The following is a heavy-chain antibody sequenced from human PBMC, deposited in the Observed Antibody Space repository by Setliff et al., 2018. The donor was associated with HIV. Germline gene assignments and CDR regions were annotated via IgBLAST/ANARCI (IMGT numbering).Heavy chain of an antibody. Sequence: SETLSLTCAVSGGSINIGSFYWSWIRQPAGKGPEWLGHVYTSGNTYYDPSLASRVAISLDRSKNQFSLKLDSVTAADTALYFCARGRGAWFEGSWFDPWGQGILVTVSS. D-gene: IGHD6-19*01. CDR1: GGSINIGSFY. V-gene: IGHV4-61*09. CDR3: ARGRGAWFEGSWFDP. CDR2: VYTSGNT. J-gene: IGHJ5*02.